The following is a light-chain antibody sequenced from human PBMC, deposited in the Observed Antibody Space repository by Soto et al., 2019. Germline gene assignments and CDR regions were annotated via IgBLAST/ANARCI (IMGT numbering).Light chain of an antibody. CDR2: GNS. Sequence: QAVVTQPPSVSGAPGQRVTISCTGSSSNIGAGYDVHWYQQLPGTAPKLLIYGNSNRPSGVPDRFSGSKSGTSASLAITGLQAEDEADYYDSSLSARVFGGGTKLTVL. V-gene: IGLV1-40*01. CDR3: SSLSARV. J-gene: IGLJ3*02. CDR1: SSNIGAGYD.